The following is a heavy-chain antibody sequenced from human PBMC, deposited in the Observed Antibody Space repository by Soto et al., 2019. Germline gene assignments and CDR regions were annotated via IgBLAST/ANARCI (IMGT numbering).Heavy chain of an antibody. J-gene: IGHJ4*02. CDR1: GGSISSGGYY. V-gene: IGHV4-31*03. CDR2: IYYSGST. CDR3: ARGITMVRGFGLFYFDY. Sequence: QVQLQESGPGLVKRSQTLSLTCTVSGGSISSGGYYWNRIRQHPGKGLEWIGYIYYSGSTYYNPSLKSRVTISLDTCKDQFCLKVSSVTAADTAVYSGARGITMVRGFGLFYFDYWGQGTRVSVSS. D-gene: IGHD3-10*01.